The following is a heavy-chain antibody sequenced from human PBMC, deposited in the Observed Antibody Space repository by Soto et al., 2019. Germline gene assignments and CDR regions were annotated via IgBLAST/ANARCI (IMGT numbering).Heavy chain of an antibody. J-gene: IGHJ6*02. CDR3: ARADNWNDYYYYGMDV. Sequence: EVQLVESGGGLVQPGGSLRLSCAASGFTFSSYEMNWVRQAPGKGLEWVSYISSSGSTIYYADSVKGRFTISRDNAKNSVYLQMNSLRGEDTAVYYCARADNWNDYYYYGMDVWGQGTTVTVSS. CDR1: GFTFSSYE. D-gene: IGHD1-1*01. CDR2: ISSSGSTI. V-gene: IGHV3-48*03.